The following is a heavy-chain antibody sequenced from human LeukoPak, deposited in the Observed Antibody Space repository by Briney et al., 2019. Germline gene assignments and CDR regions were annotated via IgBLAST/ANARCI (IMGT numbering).Heavy chain of an antibody. CDR3: ARDRWSGATGDYHYYYGMDV. D-gene: IGHD1-26*01. J-gene: IGHJ6*02. Sequence: ASVKVSCKASGYTSTNYGISWVRQAPGQGLEWMGWIGGYNGKTKYVEKLQGRATMTTDTSTSTAYMELRSLRSDDTAVYYCARDRWSGATGDYHYYYGMDVWGPGTTVTVSS. V-gene: IGHV1-18*01. CDR1: GYTSTNYG. CDR2: IGGYNGKT.